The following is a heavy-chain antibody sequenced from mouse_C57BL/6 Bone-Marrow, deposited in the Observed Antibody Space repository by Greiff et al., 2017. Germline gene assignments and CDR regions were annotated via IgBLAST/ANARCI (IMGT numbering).Heavy chain of an antibody. CDR3: ARGHYDYDAFMDY. Sequence: VQLQQSGPVLVKPGASVKMSCKASGYTFTDYYMNWVKQSHGKSLEWIGVINPYNGGTSYNQKFKGKATLTVDKSSSTAYMELNSLTSEDSAVYYCARGHYDYDAFMDYWGQGTSVTVSS. V-gene: IGHV1-19*01. D-gene: IGHD2-4*01. J-gene: IGHJ4*01. CDR2: INPYNGGT. CDR1: GYTFTDYY.